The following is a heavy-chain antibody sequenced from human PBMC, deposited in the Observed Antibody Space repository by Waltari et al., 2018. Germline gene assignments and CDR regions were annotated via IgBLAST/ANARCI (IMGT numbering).Heavy chain of an antibody. V-gene: IGHV1-69*01. CDR3: ARDHGRIAVAGTGGAFDI. J-gene: IGHJ3*02. D-gene: IGHD6-19*01. CDR1: GGTFSSYA. CDR2: IIPIFGTA. Sequence: QVQLVQSGAEVKQPGSSVKVSCKASGGTFSSYAISWVRQAPGQGLEWMGGIIPIFGTANYAQKFQGRVTITADESTSTAYMELSSLRSEDTAVYYCARDHGRIAVAGTGGAFDIWGQGTMVTVSS.